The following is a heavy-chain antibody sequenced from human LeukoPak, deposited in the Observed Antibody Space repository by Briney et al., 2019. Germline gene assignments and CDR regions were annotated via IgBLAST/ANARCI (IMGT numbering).Heavy chain of an antibody. CDR1: GYSISSGYY. CDR3: ARVVVPAAMGPDWFDP. J-gene: IGHJ5*02. Sequence: PSETLSLTCAVSGYSISSGYYWGWIRQPPGKGLEWIGSIYHSGSTYYNPSLKSRVTISVDTSKNQFSLKLSSVTAADTAVYYCARVVVPAAMGPDWFDPWGQGTLVTVSS. V-gene: IGHV4-38-2*01. CDR2: IYHSGST. D-gene: IGHD2-2*01.